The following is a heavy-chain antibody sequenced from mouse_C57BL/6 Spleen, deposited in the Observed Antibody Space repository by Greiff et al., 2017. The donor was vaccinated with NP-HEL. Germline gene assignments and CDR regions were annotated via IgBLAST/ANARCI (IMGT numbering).Heavy chain of an antibody. CDR1: GFTFSSYA. CDR2: ISDGGSYT. D-gene: IGHD1-1*01. J-gene: IGHJ4*01. CDR3: AREGITTVVADYAMDY. Sequence: EVKVVESGGGLVKPGGSLKLSCAASGFTFSSYAMSWVRQTPEKRLEWVATISDGGSYTYYPDNVKGRFTISRDNAKNNLYLQMSHLKSEDTAMYYCAREGITTVVADYAMDYWGQGTSVTVSS. V-gene: IGHV5-4*01.